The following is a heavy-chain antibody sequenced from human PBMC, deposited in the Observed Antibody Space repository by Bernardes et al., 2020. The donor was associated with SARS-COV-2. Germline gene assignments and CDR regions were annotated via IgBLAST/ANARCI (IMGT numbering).Heavy chain of an antibody. Sequence: VGSLILSCAASGFTFRDSSMNWVRQAPGPGLAWVSSISSSSSYLYFADSVKGRFTISRDNAKNSLYLQMNSLRAEDAAVYYCAREDINTNSFDYWGQGTLVTVSS. CDR1: GFTFRDSS. CDR2: ISSSSSYL. V-gene: IGHV3-21*04. D-gene: IGHD3-22*01. J-gene: IGHJ4*02. CDR3: AREDINTNSFDY.